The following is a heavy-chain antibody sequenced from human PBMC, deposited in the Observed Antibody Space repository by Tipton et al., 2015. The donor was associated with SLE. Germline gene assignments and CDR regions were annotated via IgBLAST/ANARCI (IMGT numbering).Heavy chain of an antibody. Sequence: TLSLTCTVSGGSISSSSYYWGWIRQPPGKGLEWIGEINHSGSTNYNPSLKSRVTISVDTSKNQFSLKLSSVTAADTAVYYCAIPRTSYDAFDIWGQGTMVTVSS. CDR3: AIPRTSYDAFDI. D-gene: IGHD3-16*01. V-gene: IGHV4-39*07. CDR1: GGSISSSSYY. CDR2: INHSGST. J-gene: IGHJ3*02.